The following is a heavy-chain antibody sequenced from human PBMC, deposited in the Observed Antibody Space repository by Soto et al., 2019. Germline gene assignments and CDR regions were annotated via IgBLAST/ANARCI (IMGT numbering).Heavy chain of an antibody. D-gene: IGHD3-10*01. Sequence: PSETLSLTCTVSGGSISSGGYYWSWIRQHPGKGLEWIGYIYYSGSTYYNPSLKSRVTISVDTSKNQFSLKLSSVTAADTAVYYCARGWYYGSGNTGHYYYGMDVLYQGTTVAVSS. CDR3: ARGWYYGSGNTGHYYYGMDV. J-gene: IGHJ6*02. CDR2: IYYSGST. CDR1: GGSISSGGYY. V-gene: IGHV4-31*03.